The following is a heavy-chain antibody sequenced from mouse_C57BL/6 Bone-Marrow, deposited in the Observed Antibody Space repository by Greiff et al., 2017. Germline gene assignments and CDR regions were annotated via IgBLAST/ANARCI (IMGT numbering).Heavy chain of an antibody. J-gene: IGHJ1*03. Sequence: QVQLQQSGAELARPGASVKLSCKASGYTFTSYGISWVKQRTGQGLEWIGEIYPRSGNTYYNEKFKGKATLTADKSSSTAYMELRSLTSEDSAVYFCARGGGSSPYWYFDVWGTGTTVTVSS. D-gene: IGHD1-1*01. CDR1: GYTFTSYG. V-gene: IGHV1-81*01. CDR2: IYPRSGNT. CDR3: ARGGGSSPYWYFDV.